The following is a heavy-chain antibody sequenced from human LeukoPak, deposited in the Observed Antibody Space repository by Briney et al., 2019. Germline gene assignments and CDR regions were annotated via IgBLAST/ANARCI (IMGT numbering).Heavy chain of an antibody. CDR1: GFTFTNHW. V-gene: IGHV3-74*01. D-gene: IGHD3-10*01. Sequence: GRSLRLSCAASGFTFTNHWMHWVRQAPGKGLVWVSRIRPERRETNHADSVKGRFTISRDNAKNTLYLQMNSLGAEDTAVYYCGRDAGLGSGSVHYWGQGVLLTVFS. CDR3: GRDAGLGSGSVHY. CDR2: IRPERRET. J-gene: IGHJ4*02.